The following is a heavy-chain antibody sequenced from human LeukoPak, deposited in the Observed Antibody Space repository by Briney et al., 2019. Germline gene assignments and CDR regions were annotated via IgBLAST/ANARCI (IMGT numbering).Heavy chain of an antibody. CDR1: GFTFSSYW. V-gene: IGHV3-7*03. Sequence: AGPLRLSCAASGFTFSSYWMSWVREAAGKGMEWVANIKQDGSEKYYVDSVKGRFTISRDNAKNSLYLQMNSLTAEDTAVYYCARSRVLFDYWGQGTLVTVSS. CDR2: IKQDGSEK. J-gene: IGHJ4*02. CDR3: ARSRVLFDY.